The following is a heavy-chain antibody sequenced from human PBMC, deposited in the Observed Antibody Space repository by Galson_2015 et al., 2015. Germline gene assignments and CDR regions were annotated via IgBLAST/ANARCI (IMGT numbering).Heavy chain of an antibody. D-gene: IGHD5-24*01. Sequence: PALVKPTQPLTLTCTFSGFSLSTSGVGVGWIRQPPGKALEWLALIYWDDDKRYSPSLKSRLTITKDTSKNQVVLTMTNMDPVDTATYYCAHSKGMATVLDYWGQGTLVTVSS. J-gene: IGHJ4*02. CDR1: GFSLSTSGVG. V-gene: IGHV2-5*02. CDR2: IYWDDDK. CDR3: AHSKGMATVLDY.